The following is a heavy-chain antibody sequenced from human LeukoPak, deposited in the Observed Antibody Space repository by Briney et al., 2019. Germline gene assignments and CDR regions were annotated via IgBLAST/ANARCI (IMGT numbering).Heavy chain of an antibody. Sequence: SETLSLTCAVYGGSFSGYYWSWIRQPPGKGLEWIGEINHSGSTNYNPSLKSRVTISVDTSKNQFSLKLSSVTAADTAVYYCARGGSRGGSWYRKTFDPWGQGTLVTVSS. V-gene: IGHV4-34*01. CDR2: INHSGST. CDR1: GGSFSGYY. J-gene: IGHJ5*02. CDR3: ARGGSRGGSWYRKTFDP. D-gene: IGHD6-13*01.